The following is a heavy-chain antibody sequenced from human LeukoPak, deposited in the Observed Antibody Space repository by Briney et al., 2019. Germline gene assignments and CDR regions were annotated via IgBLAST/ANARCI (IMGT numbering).Heavy chain of an antibody. V-gene: IGHV4-4*07. CDR3: ARDQAYRYDSSDNWFDAFDI. CDR2: IYTSGST. D-gene: IGHD3-22*01. CDR1: GGSLSSYY. J-gene: IGHJ3*02. Sequence: SETLSLTCTVSGGSLSSYYWSWIRQPAGKGLEWIGRIYTSGSTNYNPSLKSRATMSVDTSKNQFSLYLVAVPAADTAVYYCARDQAYRYDSSDNWFDAFDIWGQGTMVTVSS.